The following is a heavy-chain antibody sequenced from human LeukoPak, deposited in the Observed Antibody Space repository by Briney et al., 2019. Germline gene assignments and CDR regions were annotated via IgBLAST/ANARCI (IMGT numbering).Heavy chain of an antibody. CDR1: GFTLGGHD. Sequence: SGGSLRLSRTASGFTLGGHDMHWVRQTTGDGLEWVAAVSAGHHAFYAGSVKGRFTVSREDAKNSLYLQMNSLRAGDTAVYYCVREPRGYHYTYFDYWGQGSLVTVSS. CDR2: VSAGHHA. V-gene: IGHV3-13*01. CDR3: VREPRGYHYTYFDY. D-gene: IGHD5-18*01. J-gene: IGHJ4*02.